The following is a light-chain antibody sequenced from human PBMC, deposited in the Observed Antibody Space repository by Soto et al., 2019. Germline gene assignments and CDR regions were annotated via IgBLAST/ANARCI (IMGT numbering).Light chain of an antibody. V-gene: IGKV3-20*01. CDR1: QSVSSNF. Sequence: EIVLTQSPGTLSLSPGERATLSCRASQSVSSNFLAWYQQKPGQAPRLLIYGASSRAIGIPDRFSGSRLATDFTLPISRLEPEDFAVYYCHQYDTSPWTFGQGTKVEIK. CDR2: GAS. CDR3: HQYDTSPWT. J-gene: IGKJ1*01.